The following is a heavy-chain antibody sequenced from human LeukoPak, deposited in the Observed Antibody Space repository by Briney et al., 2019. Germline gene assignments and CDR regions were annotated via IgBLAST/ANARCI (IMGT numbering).Heavy chain of an antibody. J-gene: IGHJ4*02. CDR1: GGSISSGPHY. CDR2: IYYSGST. V-gene: IGHV4-39*01. CDR3: ARHDSSGYYWFDY. D-gene: IGHD3-22*01. Sequence: SETLSLTCTVSGGSISSGPHYWGWIRQSPGKGLEWIGSIYYSGSTDYNPSLKSRVTISVDTSKNQISLKLSSVTAADTAVYYCARHDSSGYYWFDYWGREPWSPSPQ.